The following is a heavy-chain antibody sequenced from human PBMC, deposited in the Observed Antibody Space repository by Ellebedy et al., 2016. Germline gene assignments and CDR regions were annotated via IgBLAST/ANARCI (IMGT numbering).Heavy chain of an antibody. CDR3: ATTTTPKGSGTWDYYYYYYMDV. V-gene: IGHV1-69*13. CDR2: IIPIFGTA. CDR1: GGTFSSYA. D-gene: IGHD3-10*01. J-gene: IGHJ6*03. Sequence: SVKVSXXASGGTFSSYAISWVRQAPGQGLEWMGGIIPIFGTANYAQKFQGRVTITADESTSTAYMELSSLRSEDTAVYYCATTTTPKGSGTWDYYYYYYMDVWGKGTTVTVSS.